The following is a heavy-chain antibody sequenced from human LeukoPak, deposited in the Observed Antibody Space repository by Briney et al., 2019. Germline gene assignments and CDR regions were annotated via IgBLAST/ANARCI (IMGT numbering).Heavy chain of an antibody. J-gene: IGHJ4*02. CDR2: ISGSGGST. V-gene: IGHV3-23*01. Sequence: GGSLRLSCAASGFTFSSYAMSWVRQAPGKGLEWVSAISGSGGSTYYADSVKGRFTISRDNSKNTLYLQMNSLRAEDTAVYYCAKERGCSSTSCSPTFDYWGQGTLVTVSS. D-gene: IGHD2-2*01. CDR3: AKERGCSSTSCSPTFDY. CDR1: GFTFSSYA.